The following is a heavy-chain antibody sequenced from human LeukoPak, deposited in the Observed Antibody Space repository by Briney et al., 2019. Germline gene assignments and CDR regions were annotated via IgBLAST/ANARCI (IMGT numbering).Heavy chain of an antibody. D-gene: IGHD3-3*01. CDR3: AGSIRGTNFGVPSTGGWFDP. J-gene: IGHJ5*02. CDR1: GGSISSSSYY. V-gene: IGHV4-39*07. Sequence: SETLSLTCTVSGGSISSSSYYWGWIRQPPGKGLEWIGSIYYSGSTYYNPSLKSRVTISVDTSKNQFSLKLSSVTAADTAVYYCAGSIRGTNFGVPSTGGWFDPWGQGTLVTVSS. CDR2: IYYSGST.